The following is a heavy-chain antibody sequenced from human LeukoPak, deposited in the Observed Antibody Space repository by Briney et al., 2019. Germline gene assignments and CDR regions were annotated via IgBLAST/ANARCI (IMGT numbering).Heavy chain of an antibody. J-gene: IGHJ4*02. CDR1: GYSFAIYW. CDR2: IYPGDSNT. V-gene: IGHV5-51*01. D-gene: IGHD2-2*01. CDR3: ATLRYCGTTSCSNFDY. Sequence: GESLKISCKGSGYSFAIYWIGWVRQMPGKGLEWMGIIYPGDSNTRYSPSFQGQVTISADKSISTAYLQWSSLKASDTAMYYCATLRYCGTTSCSNFDYWGQGTLVTVSS.